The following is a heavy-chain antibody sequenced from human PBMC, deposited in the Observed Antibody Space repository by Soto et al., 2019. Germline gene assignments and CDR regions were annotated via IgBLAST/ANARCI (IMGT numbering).Heavy chain of an antibody. CDR2: INHSGST. D-gene: IGHD6-6*01. V-gene: IGHV4-34*01. Sequence: QVQLQQWGAGLLKPSETLSLTCAVYGGSFSGYYWSWIRQPPGKGLEWIGEINHSGSTNYNPSLKSRVTISVDTSKNQFSLKLRSVTAADTAVYYCARGRVAARLYWFDPWGQGTLVTVSS. CDR1: GGSFSGYY. CDR3: ARGRVAARLYWFDP. J-gene: IGHJ5*02.